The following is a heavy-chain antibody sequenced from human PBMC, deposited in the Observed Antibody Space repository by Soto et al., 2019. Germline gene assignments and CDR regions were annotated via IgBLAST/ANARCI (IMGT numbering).Heavy chain of an antibody. J-gene: IGHJ5*02. D-gene: IGHD1-26*01. CDR2: IVVGSGNT. Sequence: QMQLVQSGPEVKKPGTSVKVSCKASGFTFTWSAVQWVRQARGQRLEWMGWIVVGSGNTKFAQKFQERVTITRDMPTSTAYMQLSSLSSEDTAVYYCAAGVGALGSWGQGTLVTVSS. CDR1: GFTFTWSA. V-gene: IGHV1-58*03. CDR3: AAGVGALGS.